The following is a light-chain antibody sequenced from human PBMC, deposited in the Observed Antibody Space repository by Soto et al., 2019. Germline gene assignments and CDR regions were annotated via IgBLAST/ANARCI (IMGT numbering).Light chain of an antibody. J-gene: IGLJ3*02. CDR1: SGSVSTSYY. CDR2: STS. Sequence: QTVVTQEPSFSVSPGGTVPLTCGLSSGSVSTSYYPSWYQQTPGQAPRTLIYSTSTRSSGVPDRFSGSILGNKAALTITGAQADDESDYYCVLYVGSGIWVFGGGTKLTVL. V-gene: IGLV8-61*01. CDR3: VLYVGSGIWV.